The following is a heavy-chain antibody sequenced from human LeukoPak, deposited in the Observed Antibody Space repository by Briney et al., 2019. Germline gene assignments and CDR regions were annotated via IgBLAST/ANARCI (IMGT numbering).Heavy chain of an antibody. CDR1: GFTFCSYA. J-gene: IGHJ4*02. Sequence: PGGSLRPSCAASGFTFCSYAMSWVPQAPGKGLECVSAISGSGGITYYADSVKGRFTISRDNSKNTLYLQMNSLSAEDTAVYYCAKLRFGELEPVDYWGQGTLVTVSS. CDR3: AKLRFGELEPVDY. CDR2: ISGSGGIT. D-gene: IGHD3-10*01. V-gene: IGHV3-23*01.